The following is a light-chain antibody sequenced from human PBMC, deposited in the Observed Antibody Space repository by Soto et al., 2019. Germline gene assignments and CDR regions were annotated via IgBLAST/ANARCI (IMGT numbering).Light chain of an antibody. Sequence: EIVLTQSPGTLSLSPGERATLSCRASQTITTLAWYQRKPGQAPRLLIYRVSSRATGVPDRFSGSGSGTDYTLTISRLEPEDFAVYYCQQYGDSVFTFGPGTRVDIK. CDR1: QTITT. CDR2: RVS. V-gene: IGKV3-20*01. CDR3: QQYGDSVFT. J-gene: IGKJ3*01.